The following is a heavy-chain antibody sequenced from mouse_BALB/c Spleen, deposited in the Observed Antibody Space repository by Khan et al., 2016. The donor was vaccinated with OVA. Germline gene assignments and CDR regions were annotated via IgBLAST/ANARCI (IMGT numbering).Heavy chain of an antibody. J-gene: IGHJ2*01. CDR3: ARTARIKY. CDR2: ISYSGST. Sequence: EVQLVESGPGLVKPSQSLSLTCTVTGYSITSGYGWKWIRQFPGNKLEWMGYISYSGSTKYNPSLKSRISITRDTSKNQFFLQLNSVTTEDTATYYCARTARIKYWGQGTTLTVSS. CDR1: GYSITSGYG. D-gene: IGHD3-3*01. V-gene: IGHV3-2*02.